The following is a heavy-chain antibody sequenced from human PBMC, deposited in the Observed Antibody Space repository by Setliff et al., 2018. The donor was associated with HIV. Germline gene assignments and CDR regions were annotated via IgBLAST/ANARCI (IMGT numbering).Heavy chain of an antibody. CDR2: IRYDGIHQ. CDR1: RFAFSNYG. Sequence: GGSLRLSCAASRFAFSNYGMHWVRQAPGKGLEWVAFIRYDGIHQYYVDSVKGRFTISRDNVKNSLYLQMNSLRAEDTAVYYCARDRYSGSSTDYWGQGTLVTVSS. J-gene: IGHJ4*02. V-gene: IGHV3-30*02. D-gene: IGHD1-26*01. CDR3: ARDRYSGSSTDY.